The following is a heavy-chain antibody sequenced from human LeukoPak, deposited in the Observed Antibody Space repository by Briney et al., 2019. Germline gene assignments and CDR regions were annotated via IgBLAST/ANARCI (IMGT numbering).Heavy chain of an antibody. Sequence: PGGSLRLSCAASGFTFSSYAMSWVRQVQGKGLEWLSAISGSGGSIYYADSVKGRFTISRDNSKNTLYLQMNSLRAEDTAVYYCAKVRGVEETTYYDFWSGYFDYWGQGTLVTVSS. D-gene: IGHD3-3*01. CDR1: GFTFSSYA. CDR2: ISGSGGSI. CDR3: AKVRGVEETTYYDFWSGYFDY. J-gene: IGHJ4*02. V-gene: IGHV3-23*01.